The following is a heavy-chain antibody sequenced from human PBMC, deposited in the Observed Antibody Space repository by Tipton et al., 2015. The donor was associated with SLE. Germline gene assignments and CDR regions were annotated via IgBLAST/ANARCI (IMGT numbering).Heavy chain of an antibody. CDR1: GTSISSGGHY. CDR2: IYYSGST. V-gene: IGHV4-31*03. CDR3: VRLRSKVLIDY. J-gene: IGHJ4*02. Sequence: TLSLTCTVSGTSISSGGHYWSWIRQHPGKGLEWIGNIYYSGSTYYNPSLKSRVIISVDMSENQFSLEVRSVTAADTAVYYCVRLRSKVLIDYWGQGTLVTVSS. D-gene: IGHD2-8*01.